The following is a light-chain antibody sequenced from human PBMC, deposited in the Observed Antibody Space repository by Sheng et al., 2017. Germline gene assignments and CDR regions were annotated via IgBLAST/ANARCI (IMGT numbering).Light chain of an antibody. J-gene: IGLJ2*01. V-gene: IGLV1-44*01. CDR1: SSNIGSST. CDR2: GNN. CDR3: AAWDGSLNGVV. Sequence: QSMLTQPPSPSGTPGQRVTISCSGSSSNIGSSTVNWYQQLPGAAPKLLIFGNNQRPSGVPDRFSGSKSGTSASLAISGLQFQDEGDYYCAAWDGSLNGVVFGGGTEADRP.